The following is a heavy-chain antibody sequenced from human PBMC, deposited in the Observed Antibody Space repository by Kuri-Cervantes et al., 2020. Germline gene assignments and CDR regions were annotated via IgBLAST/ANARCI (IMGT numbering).Heavy chain of an antibody. D-gene: IGHD6-13*01. Sequence: GSLRLSCTVSGGSISSYYWSWIRQPPGKGLEWIGYIYYSGSTNYNPSLKSRVTISVDTSKNQFSLKLSSVTAADTAVYYCARGSGYSSSWYLWDYYFDYWGQGTLVTVSS. V-gene: IGHV4-59*01. J-gene: IGHJ4*02. CDR3: ARGSGYSSSWYLWDYYFDY. CDR2: IYYSGST. CDR1: GGSISSYY.